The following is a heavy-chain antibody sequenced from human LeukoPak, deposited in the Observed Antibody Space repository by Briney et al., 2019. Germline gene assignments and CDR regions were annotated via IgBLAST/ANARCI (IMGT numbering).Heavy chain of an antibody. V-gene: IGHV1-8*01. D-gene: IGHD3-10*01. Sequence: ASVKLSCKASGYTFTGYDIIWMRQATGQGLEWMGWINPNSGNTCYAQNFQDRVTMTRSTSISTAFMELSNLRSEDTAVYYCARGPPGSGSYLVDYWGQGTLVIVSS. J-gene: IGHJ4*02. CDR1: GYTFTGYD. CDR2: INPNSGNT. CDR3: ARGPPGSGSYLVDY.